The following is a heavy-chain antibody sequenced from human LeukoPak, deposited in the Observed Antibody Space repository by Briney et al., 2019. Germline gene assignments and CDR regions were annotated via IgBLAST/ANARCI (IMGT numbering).Heavy chain of an antibody. V-gene: IGHV3-7*01. Sequence: GGSLRLSCVASGFTFSNYWMAWVRQAPGKGLQWVANIKQDGSEKYHVESVRGRFTISRDNAKNSLYLQMNSLGAQDTAVYYCARDCDSRTCYDYWGQGTLVTVSS. J-gene: IGHJ4*02. CDR1: GFTFSNYW. CDR3: ARDCDSRTCYDY. D-gene: IGHD3-22*01. CDR2: IKQDGSEK.